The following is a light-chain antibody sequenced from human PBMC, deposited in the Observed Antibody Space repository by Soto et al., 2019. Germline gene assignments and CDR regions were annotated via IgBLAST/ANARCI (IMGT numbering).Light chain of an antibody. V-gene: IGLV2-11*01. J-gene: IGLJ2*01. CDR3: CSYAGSYTVI. CDR2: DVR. Sequence: QSVLTQPRSVSGSPGQSVTLSCTGTSSDVGAYNFVSWYQQQPGKAPKLLIYDVRKRPSGVPDRFSGSKSDNTASLTISGLQTDDEADYYCCSYAGSYTVIFGGGTKVTVL. CDR1: SSDVGAYNF.